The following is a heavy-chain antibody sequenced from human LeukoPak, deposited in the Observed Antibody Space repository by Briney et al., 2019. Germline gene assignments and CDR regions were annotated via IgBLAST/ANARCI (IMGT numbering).Heavy chain of an antibody. Sequence: SETLSLTCAVYGGSFSGYYWSWIRQPPGKGLEWIGEINHSGSTNYNPSLKSRVTISVDTSKNQFSLKLSSVTAEDTAVYYCAREGTLYSLLYWGQGTLVTVSS. V-gene: IGHV4-34*01. D-gene: IGHD2-15*01. J-gene: IGHJ4*02. CDR1: GGSFSGYY. CDR3: AREGTLYSLLY. CDR2: INHSGST.